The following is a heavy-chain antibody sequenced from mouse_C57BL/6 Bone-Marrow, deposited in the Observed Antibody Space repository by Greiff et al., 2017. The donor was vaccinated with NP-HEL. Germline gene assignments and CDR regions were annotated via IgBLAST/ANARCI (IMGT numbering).Heavy chain of an antibody. V-gene: IGHV5-6*01. J-gene: IGHJ3*01. CDR2: ISSGGSYT. CDR1: GFTFSSYG. Sequence: EVQRVESGGDLVKPGGSLKLSCAASGFTFSSYGMSWVRQTPDKRLEGVATISSGGSYTYYPDSVKGRFTISRDNAKNTLYLHMSSLKCEDTAMYYCASPYDYDVASFAYWGQGTLVTVSA. CDR3: ASPYDYDVASFAY. D-gene: IGHD2-4*01.